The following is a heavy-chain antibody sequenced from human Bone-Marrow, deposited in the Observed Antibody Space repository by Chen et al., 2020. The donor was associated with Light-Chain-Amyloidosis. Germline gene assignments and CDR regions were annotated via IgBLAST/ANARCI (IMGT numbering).Heavy chain of an antibody. V-gene: IGHV3-7*01. CDR2: IMRDISEI. CDR1: GFPFSTYW. D-gene: IGHD3-10*01. J-gene: IGHJ3*02. Sequence: EVQLVESGGGLVQPGGSLRLSCAASGFPFSTYWMSWVRQPPGKGLEWVANIMRDISEIHYVDSVKGRFTVSRDNAKNSLYLQMNTLGADDTAVYYCARGDYYGYLDAFDIWGQGTMVTVSS. CDR3: ARGDYYGYLDAFDI.